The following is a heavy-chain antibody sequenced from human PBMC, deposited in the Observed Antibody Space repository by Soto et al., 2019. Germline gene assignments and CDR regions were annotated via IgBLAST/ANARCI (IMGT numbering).Heavy chain of an antibody. D-gene: IGHD2-15*01. CDR2: IGTAGDT. CDR1: GFTFSSYD. V-gene: IGHV3-13*01. Sequence: GGSLRLSCAASGFTFSSYDMHWVRQATGKGLEWVSAIGTAGDTYYPGSVKGRFTISRENAKNSLYLQMNSLRAEDTAVYYCARARRIYLRGPCSGGSCYSPYYYGMDVWGQGTTVTVSS. J-gene: IGHJ6*02. CDR3: ARARRIYLRGPCSGGSCYSPYYYGMDV.